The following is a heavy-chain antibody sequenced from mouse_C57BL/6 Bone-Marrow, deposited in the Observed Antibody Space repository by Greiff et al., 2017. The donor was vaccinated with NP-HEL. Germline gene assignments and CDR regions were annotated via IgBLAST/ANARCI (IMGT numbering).Heavy chain of an antibody. CDR3: ARKCPHYYGSSYAYYYAMDY. D-gene: IGHD1-1*01. CDR2: IWSGGST. CDR1: GFSLTSYG. V-gene: IGHV2-2*01. J-gene: IGHJ4*01. Sequence: QVQLQQSGPGLVQPSQSLSITCTVSGFSLTSYGVHWVRQSPGKGLEWLGVIWSGGSTDYNAAFISRLSISKDNSKSQVFFKMNSLQADDTAIYYCARKCPHYYGSSYAYYYAMDYWGQGTSVTVSS.